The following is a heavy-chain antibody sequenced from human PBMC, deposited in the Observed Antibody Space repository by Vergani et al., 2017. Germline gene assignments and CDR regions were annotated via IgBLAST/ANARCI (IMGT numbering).Heavy chain of an antibody. Sequence: QVQLQESGPGLVKPSQTLYLTCTVSGGYISSGNYYWSWIRQAAGKRLEWIGRIYTSGSTNYNPSLKSRVTMSVDTSKNQFSLKLRFVTAADTAVYYCARGSTIFGYWGQGALVTVSS. CDR3: ARGSTIFGY. CDR2: IYTSGST. CDR1: GGYISSGNYY. V-gene: IGHV4-61*02. J-gene: IGHJ4*02. D-gene: IGHD5/OR15-5a*01.